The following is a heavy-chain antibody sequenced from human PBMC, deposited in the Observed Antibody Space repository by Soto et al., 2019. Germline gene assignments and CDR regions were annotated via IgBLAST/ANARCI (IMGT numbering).Heavy chain of an antibody. J-gene: IGHJ4*02. CDR2: ISAYNGNT. D-gene: IGHD3-16*01. Sequence: QVQLVQSGAEVKKPGASVKVSCKASGYTFTNFGISWVRRAAGQGLEWMGWISAYNGNTNYAQNFQGRVTMTTDTSTRTAYMELRSLRPADTAVYYCVRGGTPIYYWGQGTLVTVSS. V-gene: IGHV1-18*01. CDR3: VRGGTPIYY. CDR1: GYTFTNFG.